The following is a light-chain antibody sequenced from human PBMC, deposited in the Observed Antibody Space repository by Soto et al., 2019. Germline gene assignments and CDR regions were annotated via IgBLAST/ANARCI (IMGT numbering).Light chain of an antibody. J-gene: IGLJ1*01. CDR1: ASNIGRDP. CDR3: AGWDGSLKGFV. Sequence: QSVLTQPPSASGAPGQRVTISCSGSASNIGRDPVNWYQQVPGTAPKRLIYENNHRPSGVPDRFSGSKSGTSASLVISGLQSEDEAEYFCAGWDGSLKGFVFGTGTKLTGL. CDR2: ENN. V-gene: IGLV1-44*01.